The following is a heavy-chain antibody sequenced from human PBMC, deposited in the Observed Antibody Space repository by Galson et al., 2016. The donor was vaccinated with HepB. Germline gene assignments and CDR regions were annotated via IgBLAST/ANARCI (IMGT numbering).Heavy chain of an antibody. V-gene: IGHV3-9*01. CDR3: AKGRGTTNSRGHGMDV. Sequence: SLRLSCAASGFTFDDYAMHWVRQAPGKGLEWVSGISWNSGSIDYADSVKGRFTISRDNAKKSLYMQMNSLRAEDTALYYCAKGRGTTNSRGHGMDVWGQGTTVTVSS. CDR1: GFTFDDYA. J-gene: IGHJ6*02. D-gene: IGHD2/OR15-2a*01. CDR2: ISWNSGSI.